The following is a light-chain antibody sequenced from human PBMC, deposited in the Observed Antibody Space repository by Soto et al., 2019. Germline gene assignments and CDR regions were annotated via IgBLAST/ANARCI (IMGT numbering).Light chain of an antibody. CDR2: GAS. CDR1: QSVYSSS. Sequence: EIVLTQSPGTLSLSPGERSTLSCMASQSVYSSSLAWYQQKPGQAARLLIYGASSRATGIPDRFSGSVSGTGFTLTISRLEPEDFAVYYCQQYGSAPPWTFGQGTKVDI. V-gene: IGKV3-20*01. CDR3: QQYGSAPPWT. J-gene: IGKJ1*01.